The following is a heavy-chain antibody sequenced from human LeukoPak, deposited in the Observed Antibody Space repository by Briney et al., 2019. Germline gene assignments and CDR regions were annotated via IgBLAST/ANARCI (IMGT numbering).Heavy chain of an antibody. CDR3: ARDPTPGYSSSWYNWYFDL. J-gene: IGHJ2*01. V-gene: IGHV6-1*01. CDR1: GDSVSSNSAA. D-gene: IGHD6-13*01. Sequence: SQTLSLTCAIPGDSVSSNSAAWNWIRQSPSRGLEWLGRTCYRSKWYNDYALSVKSRITINPDTSKNQFSLQLNSVTPEDTAVYYCARDPTPGYSSSWYNWYFDLWGRGTLVTVSS. CDR2: TCYRSKWYN.